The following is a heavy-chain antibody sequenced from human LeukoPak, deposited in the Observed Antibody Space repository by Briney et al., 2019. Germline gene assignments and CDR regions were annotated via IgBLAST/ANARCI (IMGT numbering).Heavy chain of an antibody. CDR2: IYYSGST. Sequence: RASETLSLTCTVSGGSISSYYWSWIRQPPGKGPEWIGYIYYSGSTNYNPSLKSRVTISVDTSKNQFSLKLSSVTAADTAVYYCARGTEMATTLFEYWGQGTLVTVSS. V-gene: IGHV4-59*01. CDR1: GGSISSYY. D-gene: IGHD5-24*01. CDR3: ARGTEMATTLFEY. J-gene: IGHJ4*02.